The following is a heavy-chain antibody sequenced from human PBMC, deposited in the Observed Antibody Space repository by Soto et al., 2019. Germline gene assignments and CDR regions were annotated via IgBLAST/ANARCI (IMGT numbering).Heavy chain of an antibody. J-gene: IGHJ6*02. Sequence: QVQLQESGPGLVKPSQTLSLTCTVSGGSISSGGYYWSWIRQHPGKGLEWIGYIYYSGSTYYNPSLKSRVTTSVDTSNNQFSLKLSSVTAADTAVYYCARGGSSWYLGTYYYYGMDVWGQGTTVTVSS. CDR2: IYYSGST. CDR1: GGSISSGGYY. CDR3: ARGGSSWYLGTYYYYGMDV. D-gene: IGHD6-13*01. V-gene: IGHV4-31*03.